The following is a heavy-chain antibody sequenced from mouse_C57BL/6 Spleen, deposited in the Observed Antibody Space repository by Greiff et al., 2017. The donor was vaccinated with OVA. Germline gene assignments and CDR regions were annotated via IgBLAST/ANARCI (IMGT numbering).Heavy chain of an antibody. CDR2: INPNNGGT. J-gene: IGHJ4*01. D-gene: IGHD1-3*01. Sequence: VQLQQSGPELVKPGASVKMSCKASGYTFTDYNMHWVKQSHGKSLEWIGYINPNNGGTSYNQKFKGKATLTVNKSSSTAYMELRSLTSEDSAVYYCARSRSFHYYAMDDWGQGTSVTVSS. CDR3: ARSRSFHYYAMDD. V-gene: IGHV1-22*01. CDR1: GYTFTDYN.